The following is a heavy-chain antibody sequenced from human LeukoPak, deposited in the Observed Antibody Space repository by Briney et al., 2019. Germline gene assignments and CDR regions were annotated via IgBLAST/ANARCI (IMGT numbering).Heavy chain of an antibody. Sequence: GGSLRLSCAASGFTFSSYSMNWVRQAPGKGLEWVSSISSSSSYIYYADSVKGRFTISRDNAKNTLYLQMNSLRAEDTAVYYCTKGALGYSVPFLDCWGQGALVTVSS. J-gene: IGHJ4*02. CDR3: TKGALGYSVPFLDC. CDR2: ISSSSSYI. V-gene: IGHV3-21*04. CDR1: GFTFSSYS. D-gene: IGHD3-10*02.